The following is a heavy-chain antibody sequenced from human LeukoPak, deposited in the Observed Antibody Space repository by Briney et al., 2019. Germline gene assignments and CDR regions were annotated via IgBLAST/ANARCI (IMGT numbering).Heavy chain of an antibody. CDR2: ISYDGSNK. CDR1: GFTFSSYA. J-gene: IGHJ4*02. CDR3: AKGSSVWELFDY. D-gene: IGHD1-26*01. V-gene: IGHV3-30-3*01. Sequence: GGSLRLSCAASGFTFSSYAMHWVRQAPGKGLEWVAVISYDGSNKYYADSVKGRFTISRDNSKNTLYLQMNSLRAEDTAVYYCAKGSSVWELFDYWGQGTLVTVSS.